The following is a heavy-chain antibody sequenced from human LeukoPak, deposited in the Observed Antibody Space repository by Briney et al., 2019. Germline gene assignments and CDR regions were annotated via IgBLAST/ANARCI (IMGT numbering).Heavy chain of an antibody. Sequence: PGGSLRLSCVASGFTLKNAWMSWVRQAPGKGLEWVGRIRSKTDGGTTDYAAPVKGRFTISGDDSKNTLYLQMNSLKTEDTAVYFCATGTEQQWLSLDYWGQGTLVTVSS. D-gene: IGHD6-19*01. CDR1: GFTLKNAW. J-gene: IGHJ4*02. CDR2: IRSKTDGGTT. CDR3: ATGTEQQWLSLDY. V-gene: IGHV3-15*01.